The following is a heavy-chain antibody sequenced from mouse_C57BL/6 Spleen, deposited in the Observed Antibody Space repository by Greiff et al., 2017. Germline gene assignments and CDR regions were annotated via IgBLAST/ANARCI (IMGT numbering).Heavy chain of an antibody. Sequence: QVQLKQSGPELVKPGASVKISCKASGYAFSSSWMNWVKQRPGKGLERIGRIYPGDGDTNYNGKFKGKATLTADKSSSTAYMQLSSLTSEDSAVYFCARAVHYYGSSYDWYFDVWGTGTTVTVSS. CDR3: ARAVHYYGSSYDWYFDV. V-gene: IGHV1-82*01. J-gene: IGHJ1*03. CDR1: GYAFSSSW. D-gene: IGHD1-1*01. CDR2: IYPGDGDT.